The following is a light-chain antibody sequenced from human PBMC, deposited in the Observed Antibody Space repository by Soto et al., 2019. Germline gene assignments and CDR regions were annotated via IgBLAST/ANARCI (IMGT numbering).Light chain of an antibody. CDR1: QGIGSE. Sequence: DIQMTQSPSSVSASVGARVTITCRASQGIGSELVWYQQKPGKAPNLLIYDASTLQSGVPSRFSGSGSGTDFTLPISSLQPEDFVTYYCQQANTFPLTFGEGTRLDIE. CDR3: QQANTFPLT. V-gene: IGKV1-12*01. J-gene: IGKJ5*01. CDR2: DAS.